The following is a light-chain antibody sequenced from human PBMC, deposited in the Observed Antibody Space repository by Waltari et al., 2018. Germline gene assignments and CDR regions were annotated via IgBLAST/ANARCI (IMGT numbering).Light chain of an antibody. Sequence: EIVLTQSPGTLSLSPGVRATLSCRASQSVGRYLAWYQQKPGQAPRLLIYDASTRATGIPDRFSGSGSGTDFSLTISRLEPEDFAVYYCQKYVNLPATFGQGTKVEIK. J-gene: IGKJ1*01. CDR2: DAS. V-gene: IGKV3-20*01. CDR3: QKYVNLPAT. CDR1: QSVGRY.